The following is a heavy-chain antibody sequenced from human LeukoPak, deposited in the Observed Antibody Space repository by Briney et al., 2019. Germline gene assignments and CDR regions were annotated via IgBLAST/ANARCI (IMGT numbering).Heavy chain of an antibody. CDR2: ISYDGSNK. J-gene: IGHJ3*02. CDR3: AKVVRLSNWGDYTGGRDAFDI. D-gene: IGHD4-17*01. V-gene: IGHV3-30*04. CDR1: GFTFSSYA. Sequence: GWSLRLSCAASGFTFSSYAMHWVRQAPGKGLEWVAVISYDGSNKYYADSVKGRFTISRDNSKNTLYLQMNSLRAEDTAVYYCAKVVRLSNWGDYTGGRDAFDIWGQGTMVTVSS.